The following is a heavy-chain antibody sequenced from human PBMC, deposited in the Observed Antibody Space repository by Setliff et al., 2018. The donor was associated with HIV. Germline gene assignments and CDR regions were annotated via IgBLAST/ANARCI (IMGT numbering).Heavy chain of an antibody. V-gene: IGHV3-23*01. CDR1: EFTLSGYS. CDR2: IDPSGSRI. J-gene: IGHJ2*01. Sequence: GGSLRLSCAASEFTLSGYSMSWVRQVPGKGLEWVSAIDPSGSRIFYSDSVKGRFTISRDNSKNTLYLQMNSLRAEDTAVYYCARDNLGDLRYFDLWGRGTLVTVSS. D-gene: IGHD2-21*02. CDR3: ARDNLGDLRYFDL.